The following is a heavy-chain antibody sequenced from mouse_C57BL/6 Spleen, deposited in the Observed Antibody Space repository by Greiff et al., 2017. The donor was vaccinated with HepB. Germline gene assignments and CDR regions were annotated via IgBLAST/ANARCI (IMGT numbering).Heavy chain of an antibody. CDR1: GFTFSSYA. V-gene: IGHV5-4*01. CDR3: ARDPMVTTVMDY. CDR2: ISDGGSYT. Sequence: DVMLVESGGGLVKPGGSLKLSCAASGFTFSSYAMSWVRQTPEKRLEWVATISDGGSYTYYPDNVKGRFTISRDNAKNNLYLQMSHLKSEDTAMYYCARDPMVTTVMDYWGQGTSVTVSS. D-gene: IGHD2-2*01. J-gene: IGHJ4*01.